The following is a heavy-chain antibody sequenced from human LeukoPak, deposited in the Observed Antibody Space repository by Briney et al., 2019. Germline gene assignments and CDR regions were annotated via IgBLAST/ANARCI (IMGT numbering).Heavy chain of an antibody. D-gene: IGHD3-10*01. CDR3: AREIYGSGSYGDAFDI. Sequence: VSCKAXGYTFTXXYMHWVRQAPGQGLEWMGIINPSGGSTSYAQKFQGRVTMTRDASTSTVYMELSSLRSEDTAVYYCAREIYGSGSYGDAFDIWGQGTMVTVSS. CDR2: INPSGGST. CDR1: GYTFTXXY. J-gene: IGHJ3*02. V-gene: IGHV1-46*01.